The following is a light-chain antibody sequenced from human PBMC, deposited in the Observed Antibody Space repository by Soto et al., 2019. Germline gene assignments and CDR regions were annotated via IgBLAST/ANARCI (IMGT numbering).Light chain of an antibody. V-gene: IGKV4-1*01. CDR2: WAS. J-gene: IGKJ1*01. Sequence: DIVMTQSPDSLAVSLGERATINCKSSQNILFSSTNENYLAWYQQKPGHPPRLLIYWASTRESGVPERFSGSGSGTYFTLTISSLQAEDVAVYYCQQYYATPRTFGQGTSVEIK. CDR3: QQYYATPRT. CDR1: QNILFSSTNENY.